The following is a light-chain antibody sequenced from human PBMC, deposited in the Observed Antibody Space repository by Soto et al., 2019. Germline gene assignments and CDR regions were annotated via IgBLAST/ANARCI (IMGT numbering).Light chain of an antibody. CDR2: DVS. CDR3: SSYTSSSTIV. CDR1: RSDVGGYNY. V-gene: IGLV2-14*01. J-gene: IGLJ2*01. Sequence: QSVLTQPASVSGSPVQSITISCTGTRSDVGGYNYVSWYQQHPGKAPKLMIYDVSNRPSGVSNRFSGSKSGNTASLTISGLQAEDEADYYCSSYTSSSTIVFGGGTKLTVL.